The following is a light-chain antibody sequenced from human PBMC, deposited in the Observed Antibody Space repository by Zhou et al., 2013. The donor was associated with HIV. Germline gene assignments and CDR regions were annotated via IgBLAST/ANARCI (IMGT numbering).Light chain of an antibody. V-gene: IGKV3-11*01. CDR1: QSVSVY. CDR3: QHRSTSPPGVT. J-gene: IGKJ4*01. CDR2: DAS. Sequence: EIVLTQSPATLSLSPGERATLSCRASQSVSVYLAWYQQKPGQAPRLLVFDASNRATGIPAKFSGSGSGTDFALTISRLEPEDFAVYYCQHRSTSPPGVTFGGGTKVQI.